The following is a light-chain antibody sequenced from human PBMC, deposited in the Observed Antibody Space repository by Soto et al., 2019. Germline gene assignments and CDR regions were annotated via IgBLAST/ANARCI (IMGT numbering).Light chain of an antibody. V-gene: IGLV2-23*02. CDR2: EVS. Sequence: QSVLTQPASVSGSPGQSITISCTGTSSDVGSYNLVSWYQQHPGKAPKLMIYEVSKRPSGVSNRFSGSKSGNTASLTISGLLAEDEADYYCCSYAGSSSWVIGGGTKVTVL. CDR1: SSDVGSYNL. CDR3: CSYAGSSSWV. J-gene: IGLJ3*02.